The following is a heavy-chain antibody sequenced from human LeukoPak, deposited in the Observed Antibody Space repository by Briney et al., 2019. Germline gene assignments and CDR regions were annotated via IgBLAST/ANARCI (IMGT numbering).Heavy chain of an antibody. J-gene: IGHJ6*02. D-gene: IGHD2-2*01. V-gene: IGHV3-74*01. CDR3: APHLSVVVPGAQYGMDV. Sequence: GGSLRLSCGASGFTFSRFWMQWVRQAPGKGLLRVSRINSVGSSTSYAHSVKGGFTISRDNAKNMLSLQMNSLRAKYTAASYCAPHLSVVVPGAQYGMDVWGQGTTVTVSS. CDR1: GFTFSRFW. CDR2: INSVGSST.